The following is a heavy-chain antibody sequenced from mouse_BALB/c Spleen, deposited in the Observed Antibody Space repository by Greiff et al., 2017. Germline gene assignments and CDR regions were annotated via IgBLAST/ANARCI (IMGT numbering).Heavy chain of an antibody. CDR2: IYPGDGDT. Sequence: VKLQESGAELARPGASVKLSCKASGYTFTSYWMQWVKQRPGQGLEWIGAIYPGDGDTRYTQKFKGKATLTADKSSSTAYMQLSSLASEDSAVYYCAINWDGGYFDVWGAGTTVTVSS. CDR3: AINWDGGYFDV. D-gene: IGHD4-1*01. J-gene: IGHJ1*01. V-gene: IGHV1-87*01. CDR1: GYTFTSYW.